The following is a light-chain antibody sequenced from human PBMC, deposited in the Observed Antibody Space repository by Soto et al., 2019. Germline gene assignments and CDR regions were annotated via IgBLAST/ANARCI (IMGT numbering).Light chain of an antibody. J-gene: IGKJ4*01. Sequence: IVLTQTPGTLSLSPGERATLCCRSSQSVSSSYLAWYQHKPGQAPRLLIYGASSRATGIPDRFSGSGSGTDFTLTISRLEPEDFAVYYCQQYGSSPLTFGRGTKVDI. V-gene: IGKV3-20*01. CDR3: QQYGSSPLT. CDR1: QSVSSSY. CDR2: GAS.